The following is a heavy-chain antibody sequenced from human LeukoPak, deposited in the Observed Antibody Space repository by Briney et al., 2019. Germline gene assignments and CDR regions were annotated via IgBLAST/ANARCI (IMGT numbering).Heavy chain of an antibody. CDR3: AKRASRGPSSGFDP. V-gene: IGHV3-30*18. D-gene: IGHD3-10*01. J-gene: IGHJ5*02. CDR2: ISYDGSNK. Sequence: GGSLRLSCAASGFIFSSYGMHWVRQAPGKGLEWVAVISYDGSNKYYADSVKGRFTISRDNSKNTLYLQMNSLRAEDTAVYYCAKRASRGPSSGFDPWGQGTLVTVSS. CDR1: GFIFSSYG.